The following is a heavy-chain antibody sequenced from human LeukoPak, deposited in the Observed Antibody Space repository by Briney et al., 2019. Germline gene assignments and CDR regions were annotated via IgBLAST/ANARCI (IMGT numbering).Heavy chain of an antibody. Sequence: ASVKVSCKASRYTFTGYYIHWVRQAPGQGLEWMGWINPNSGGTNYAQKFQGRVSMTRDTSISTAYMELSRLRSDDTAVYYCARDWRWQQLSRFDYWGQGTLVSVSS. CDR3: ARDWRWQQLSRFDY. V-gene: IGHV1-2*02. D-gene: IGHD5-24*01. J-gene: IGHJ4*02. CDR2: INPNSGGT. CDR1: RYTFTGYY.